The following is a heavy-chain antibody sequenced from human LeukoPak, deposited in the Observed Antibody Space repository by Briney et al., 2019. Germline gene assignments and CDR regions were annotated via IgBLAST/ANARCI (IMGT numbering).Heavy chain of an antibody. CDR2: IHDSGST. Sequence: PSETLSLTCTVSGGSISSGGYYWSWIRQPPGKGLEWIGYIHDSGSTNYNPSLKSRVTISVDTSKNQISLKLSSVTAADTAVYYCAREDRAAPVYWGQGTLVTVSS. CDR3: AREDRAAPVY. V-gene: IGHV4-61*08. J-gene: IGHJ4*02. CDR1: GGSISSGGYY. D-gene: IGHD6-6*01.